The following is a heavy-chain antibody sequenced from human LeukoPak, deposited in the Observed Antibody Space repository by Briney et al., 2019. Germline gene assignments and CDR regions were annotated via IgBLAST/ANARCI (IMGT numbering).Heavy chain of an antibody. CDR3: AKESYGSGSYYNEFDY. V-gene: IGHV3-23*01. CDR2: ISGSGGSI. D-gene: IGHD3-10*01. CDR1: GFTFSSYG. Sequence: GGSLRLSCAASGFTFSSYGMSWVRQAPGKGLEWVSAISGSGGSIYYADSVKGRFTISRDNSKNTLYLQMNSLRAEDTAVYYCAKESYGSGSYYNEFDYWGQGTLVTVSS. J-gene: IGHJ4*02.